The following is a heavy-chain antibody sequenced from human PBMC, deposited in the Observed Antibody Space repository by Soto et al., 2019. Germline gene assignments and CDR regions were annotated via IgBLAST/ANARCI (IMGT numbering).Heavy chain of an antibody. CDR1: GGSFSGYY. D-gene: IGHD2-15*01. V-gene: IGHV4-34*01. J-gene: IGHJ4*02. CDR3: ARDYCSGGSCSRYYFDY. Sequence: PSETLSLTCAVYGGSFSGYYWSWIRQHPGKGLEWIGEINHSGSTNYNPSLKSRVTISVDTSKNQFSLKLSSVTAADTAVYYCARDYCSGGSCSRYYFDYWGQGTLVTVSS. CDR2: INHSGST.